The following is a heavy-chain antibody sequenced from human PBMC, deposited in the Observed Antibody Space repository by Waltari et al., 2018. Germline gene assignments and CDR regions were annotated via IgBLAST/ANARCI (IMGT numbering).Heavy chain of an antibody. J-gene: IGHJ5*02. D-gene: IGHD2-2*01. CDR3: AKGPAARTNWFDP. CDR2: IGSSGRNT. CDR1: GFTFSSYD. V-gene: IGHV3-23*01. Sequence: EVQLLESGGGLVQPGGSLRLSCAASGFTFSSYDMSWGRQAPGKGLEWVTVIGSSGRNTYYADSVKGRFTISRDDSKHTLYLQMNSLRAEDTAVYYCAKGPAARTNWFDPWGQGTLVTVSS.